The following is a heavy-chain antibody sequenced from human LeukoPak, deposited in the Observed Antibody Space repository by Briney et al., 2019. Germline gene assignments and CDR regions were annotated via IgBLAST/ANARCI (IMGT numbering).Heavy chain of an antibody. CDR2: INPNSGNT. CDR3: ARGPDYGGNSPIHY. J-gene: IGHJ4*02. Sequence: ASVKVSCKASGYTFTSYDINWVRQATGQGLEWMGWINPNSGNTGYAQKFQGRVTMTRNTSISTAYMELSSLRSEDTAVYYCARGPDYGGNSPIHYWGQGTLVTVSS. V-gene: IGHV1-8*01. D-gene: IGHD4-23*01. CDR1: GYTFTSYD.